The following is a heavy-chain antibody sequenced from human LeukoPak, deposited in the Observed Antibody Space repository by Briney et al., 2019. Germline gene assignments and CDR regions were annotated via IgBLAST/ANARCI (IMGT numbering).Heavy chain of an antibody. CDR3: TSLPGYSSSWYEAVY. CDR1: GFIFSSYW. D-gene: IGHD6-13*01. Sequence: GGSLRLSCAASGFIFSSYWMSWVRQAPGKGLEWVGRIKSKTDGGTTDYAAPVKGRFTISRDDSKNTLYLQMNSLKTEDTAVYYCTSLPGYSSSWYEAVYWGQGTLVTVSS. V-gene: IGHV3-15*01. J-gene: IGHJ4*02. CDR2: IKSKTDGGTT.